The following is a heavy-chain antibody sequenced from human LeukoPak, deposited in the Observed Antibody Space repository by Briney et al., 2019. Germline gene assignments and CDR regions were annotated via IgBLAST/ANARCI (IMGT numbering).Heavy chain of an antibody. CDR1: GFTFSSYS. Sequence: GGSLRLSCAASGFTFSSYSMNWVRQAPGKGLEWVSSISSSSSYIYYADSVKGRFTISRNNAKNSLYLQMNSLRAEDTAVYYCASQQWLVSPLDYWGQGTLVTVSS. V-gene: IGHV3-21*01. J-gene: IGHJ4*02. CDR2: ISSSSSYI. CDR3: ASQQWLVSPLDY. D-gene: IGHD6-19*01.